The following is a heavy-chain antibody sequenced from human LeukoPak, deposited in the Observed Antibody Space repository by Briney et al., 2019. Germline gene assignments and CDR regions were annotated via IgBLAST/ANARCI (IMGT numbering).Heavy chain of an antibody. V-gene: IGHV3-23*01. J-gene: IGHJ6*02. Sequence: AGRSLRLSCAASGFTFSSYAMNWVRQAPGKGLEWVSLISSSGDNAYYADSVKGRFTISRDKSKNTVSLQMNSLRGEDTAVYYCAKDVRVGGGGMDVWGQGTPVTVSS. CDR2: ISSSGDNA. CDR1: GFTFSSYA. D-gene: IGHD1-26*01. CDR3: AKDVRVGGGGMDV.